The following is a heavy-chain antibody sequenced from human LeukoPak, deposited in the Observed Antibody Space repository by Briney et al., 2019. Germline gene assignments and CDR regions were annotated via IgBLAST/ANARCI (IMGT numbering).Heavy chain of an antibody. V-gene: IGHV4-59*02. CDR3: ARIAAAGNFDP. J-gene: IGHJ5*02. CDR2: IYNSGST. CDR1: GGSVSSYY. Sequence: SETLSLTCIVSGGSVSSYYWTWIRQPPGKGLEWIGYIYNSGSTNYNPSLKSRVTISVDTSKNQFSLKLSSVTAADTAVYYCARIAAAGNFDPWGQGTLVTVSS. D-gene: IGHD6-13*01.